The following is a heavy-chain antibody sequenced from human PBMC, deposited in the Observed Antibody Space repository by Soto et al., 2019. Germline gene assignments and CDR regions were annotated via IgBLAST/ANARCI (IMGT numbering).Heavy chain of an antibody. D-gene: IGHD3-3*01. CDR1: GFTFSDYY. V-gene: IGHV3-11*01. J-gene: IGHJ4*02. CDR2: ISSSGSTI. Sequence: GGSLRLSCAASGFTFSDYYMSWIRQAPGKGLEWVSYISSSGSTIYYAGSVKGRFTISRDNAKNSLYLQMNSLRAEDTAVYYCAREGRPRNYDFWSGYHHFDYWGQGTLVTVSS. CDR3: AREGRPRNYDFWSGYHHFDY.